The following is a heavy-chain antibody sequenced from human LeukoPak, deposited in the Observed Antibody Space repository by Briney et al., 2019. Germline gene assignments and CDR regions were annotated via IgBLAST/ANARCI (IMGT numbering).Heavy chain of an antibody. V-gene: IGHV3-11*05. D-gene: IGHD3-22*01. Sequence: PGGSLRLSCAASGLTFSDYCMSWMRQAPGKGLEWVSYISSSSSYTNYADSVKGRFTISSDNAKNSLYLQMNGLRAEDTAVYYCASEGDYDSSGGGFDYWGQGTLVTVSS. CDR3: ASEGDYDSSGGGFDY. CDR2: ISSSSSYT. J-gene: IGHJ4*02. CDR1: GLTFSDYC.